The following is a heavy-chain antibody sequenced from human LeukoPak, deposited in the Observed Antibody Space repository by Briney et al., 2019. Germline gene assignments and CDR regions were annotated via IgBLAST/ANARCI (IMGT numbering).Heavy chain of an antibody. CDR1: GYTFTSYY. J-gene: IGHJ4*02. D-gene: IGHD2-15*01. Sequence: GASVKDSCKASGYTFTSYYMHWVRQAPGQGLEWMGIINPSGGSTSYAQKFQGRVTMTRDTSTSTVYMELSSLRSEDTAVYYCARSSLFTRYCSGGSCPSSYWGQGTLVTVSS. V-gene: IGHV1-46*01. CDR2: INPSGGST. CDR3: ARSSLFTRYCSGGSCPSSY.